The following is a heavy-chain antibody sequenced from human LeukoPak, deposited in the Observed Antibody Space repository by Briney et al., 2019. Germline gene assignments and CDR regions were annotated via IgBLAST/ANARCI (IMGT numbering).Heavy chain of an antibody. V-gene: IGHV1-2*02. J-gene: IGHJ6*03. Sequence: AAVKLSCKNSGFSFTGHYMHWVRQAPGQGLEWLGWINPLRGDTHYAEKFQGRITMTRDTAINTAYMELSSLRSDDTAVYFCTRDSSYYMDFWGQGTRVTVSS. CDR2: INPLRGDT. CDR3: TRDSSYYMDF. CDR1: GFSFTGHY.